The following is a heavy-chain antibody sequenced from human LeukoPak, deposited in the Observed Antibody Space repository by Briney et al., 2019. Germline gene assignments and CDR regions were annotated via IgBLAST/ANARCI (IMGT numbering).Heavy chain of an antibody. CDR2: ISSSSSYI. CDR1: GFTFDDYG. J-gene: IGHJ4*02. V-gene: IGHV3-21*01. CDR3: ARAMSGSEPY. Sequence: GGSLRLSCAASGFTFDDYGMSWVRQAPGKGLEWVSSISSSSSYIYYADSVKGRFTISRDNAKNSLYLQMNSLRAEDTAVYYCARAMSGSEPYWGQGTLVTVSS. D-gene: IGHD2-21*01.